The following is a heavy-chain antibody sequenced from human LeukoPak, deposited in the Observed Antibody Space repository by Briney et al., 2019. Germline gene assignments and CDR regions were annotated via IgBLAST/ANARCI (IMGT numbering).Heavy chain of an antibody. CDR2: ISGSGGGT. Sequence: PGGSLRLPCAASGFTFSSYGMGWVRQAPGKGLEWVSAISGSGGGTYYADSVKGRFTISRDNSKNTLYLQMNSLRAEDTAVYYCAKALDYDHTYFDYWGQGTLVTVSS. V-gene: IGHV3-23*01. D-gene: IGHD3-16*01. CDR1: GFTFSSYG. J-gene: IGHJ4*02. CDR3: AKALDYDHTYFDY.